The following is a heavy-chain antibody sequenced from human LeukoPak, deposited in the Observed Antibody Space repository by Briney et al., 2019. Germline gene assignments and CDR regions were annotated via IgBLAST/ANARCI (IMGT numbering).Heavy chain of an antibody. D-gene: IGHD2-21*02. CDR1: LGSIRSSSYY. CDR2: IYYSGST. V-gene: IGHV4-39*07. Sequence: PETLSLTCALSLGSIRSSSYYCGWVRQPRGKGLEWIGSIYYSGSTYYNPSLKSRVTISVDTSKNQFSLKLSSVTAADTAVYYCARPKGDLVDYWGQGTLVTVSS. J-gene: IGHJ4*02. CDR3: ARPKGDLVDY.